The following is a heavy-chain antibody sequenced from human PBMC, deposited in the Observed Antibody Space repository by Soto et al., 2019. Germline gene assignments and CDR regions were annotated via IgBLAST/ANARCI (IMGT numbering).Heavy chain of an antibody. D-gene: IGHD6-19*01. CDR1: GFTFSSYC. CDR3: ARDQQWRVRFYFDF. V-gene: IGHV3-33*01. Sequence: VQLVASGGGVVHPGNSLRLSCAAAGFTFSSYCMHWVRQATVKGLEWVAVLWYDGSNKYYADSVKGRFTISRDNSQNTLYLQMNSLRAEDTAVYYCARDQQWRVRFYFDFWGPGTLVTVSS. J-gene: IGHJ4*02. CDR2: LWYDGSNK.